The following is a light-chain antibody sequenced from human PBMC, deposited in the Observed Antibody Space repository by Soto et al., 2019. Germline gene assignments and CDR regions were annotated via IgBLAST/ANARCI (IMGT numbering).Light chain of an antibody. CDR2: EGS. CDR3: CSYAAGLGV. CDR1: SSDVGSYKF. V-gene: IGLV2-23*01. J-gene: IGLJ3*02. Sequence: QSVLTQPASVSGSPGQSITISCTGTSSDVGSYKFVSWYQQHPGKAPKLIIYEGSKRPSGVSNRFSDSKSGNTASLTISGLQAEDEADYYCCSYAAGLGVFGGGTKVTVL.